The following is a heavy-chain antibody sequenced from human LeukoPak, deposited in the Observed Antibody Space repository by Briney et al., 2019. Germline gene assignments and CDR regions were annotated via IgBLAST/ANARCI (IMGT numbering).Heavy chain of an antibody. J-gene: IGHJ4*02. CDR3: TTDDGGGLGH. V-gene: IGHV3-15*01. CDR2: INSKSDDGTA. Sequence: GGSLSLSCPASGLRFSKAWMGWVRQAPGKGLEWVGRINSKSDDGTAVYTAPVKGRFTISRDDSKDTLYLQMNSLKTEDTAVYYCTTDDGGGLGHWGQGTLVTVSS. D-gene: IGHD2-15*01. CDR1: GLRFSKAW.